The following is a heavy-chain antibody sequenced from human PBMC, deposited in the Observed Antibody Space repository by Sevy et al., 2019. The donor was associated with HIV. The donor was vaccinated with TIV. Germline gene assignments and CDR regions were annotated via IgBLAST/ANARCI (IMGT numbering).Heavy chain of an antibody. Sequence: PGGSLRLSCAGSGFNLSSHWMHWVRQAPGKGLVWVSRISHDGSSISYADSVKGRFTISRDNAKNTLYLQMNSLRAEDTAVYYCARDGGGLGVWGQGSTVTVSS. D-gene: IGHD2-15*01. CDR3: ARDGGGLGV. CDR1: GFNLSSHW. CDR2: ISHDGSSI. V-gene: IGHV3-74*01. J-gene: IGHJ6*02.